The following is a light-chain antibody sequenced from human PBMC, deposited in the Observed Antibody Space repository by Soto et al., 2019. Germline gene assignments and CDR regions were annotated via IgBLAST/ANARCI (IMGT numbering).Light chain of an antibody. V-gene: IGLV2-11*01. CDR3: CSYAGSYTWV. CDR1: SSDVGGYNY. Sequence: QSALTQPRSVSGSPGQSVTISCIGTSSDVGGYNYVSWYQQHPGKAPKLMIYDVSKRPSGVPDRFSGAKSGNTASLTISVLQAEEEADYYCCSYAGSYTWVFGGGTKLTVL. J-gene: IGLJ2*01. CDR2: DVS.